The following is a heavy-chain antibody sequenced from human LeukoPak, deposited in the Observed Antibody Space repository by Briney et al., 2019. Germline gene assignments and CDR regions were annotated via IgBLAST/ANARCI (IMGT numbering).Heavy chain of an antibody. J-gene: IGHJ4*02. Sequence: GGSLRLSCAASGFTFSNYAMHWVRQAPGKGLEWVALISYDGSVEKSAASVKGRFTISRDNSKNTLYLQMNSLRIEGTAVYYCARALGSSWDSSLDSWGQGTLVPVSS. V-gene: IGHV3-30*04. D-gene: IGHD6-13*01. CDR2: ISYDGSVE. CDR3: ARALGSSWDSSLDS. CDR1: GFTFSNYA.